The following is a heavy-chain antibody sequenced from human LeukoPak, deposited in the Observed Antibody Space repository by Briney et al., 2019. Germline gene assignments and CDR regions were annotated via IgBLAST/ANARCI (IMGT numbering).Heavy chain of an antibody. CDR1: GFTFSSYA. J-gene: IGHJ4*02. D-gene: IGHD6-13*01. CDR2: ISGSGGST. Sequence: GGSLRLSCAASGFTFSSYAMSWVRQAPGKGLDWVSAISGSGGSTYYADSVKGRFTISRDNSKNTLYLQMNSLRAEDTAVYYCARYSSSWYSEIDYWGQGTLVTVSS. V-gene: IGHV3-23*01. CDR3: ARYSSSWYSEIDY.